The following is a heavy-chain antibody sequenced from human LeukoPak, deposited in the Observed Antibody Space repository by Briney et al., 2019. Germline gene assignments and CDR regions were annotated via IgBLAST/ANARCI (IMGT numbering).Heavy chain of an antibody. CDR2: IYYSGST. D-gene: IGHD6-13*01. J-gene: IGHJ4*02. V-gene: IGHV4-39*01. CDR1: GGSISSSSYY. CDR3: ARGGIAAAGTLDY. Sequence: SETLSLTCTVSGGSISSSSYYWGWIRQPPGKGLEWIGSIYYSGSTYYNPSLKSRVTISVDTSKNQFSLKLSSVTAADTAVYYCARGGIAAAGTLDYWGQGTLVTVSS.